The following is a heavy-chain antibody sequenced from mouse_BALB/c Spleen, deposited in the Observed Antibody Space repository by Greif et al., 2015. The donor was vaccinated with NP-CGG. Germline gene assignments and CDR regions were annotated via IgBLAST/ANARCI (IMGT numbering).Heavy chain of an antibody. CDR2: IYPGDGDT. J-gene: IGHJ2*01. V-gene: IGHV1-80*01. D-gene: IGHD2-10*01. CDR3: ATAYYGNYEGRYFDY. CDR1: GYAFSSYW. Sequence: QVQLQQSGAELVRPGSSVKISCKASGYAFSSYWMNWVKQRPGQGLEWIGQIYPGDGDTNYNGKFKGKATLTADKSSSTAYMQLSSLTSEDSAVYFCATAYYGNYEGRYFDYWGQGTTLTVSS.